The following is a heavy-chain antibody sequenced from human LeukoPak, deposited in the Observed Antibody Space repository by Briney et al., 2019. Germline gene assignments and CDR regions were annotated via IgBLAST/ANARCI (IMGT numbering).Heavy chain of an antibody. CDR2: INCGDGYT. CDR1: GYTFTSSH. D-gene: IGHD2-2*01. CDR3: SYGGGSSTFDP. V-gene: IGHV1-46*01. Sequence: GASVKVSCKASGYTFTSSHAHWVRQAPGQGLEWMGLINCGDGYTNYAQKFQGRVTITADESTSTAYMELSSLRSEDTAVYYCSYGGGSSTFDPWGQGTLVTVSS. J-gene: IGHJ5*02.